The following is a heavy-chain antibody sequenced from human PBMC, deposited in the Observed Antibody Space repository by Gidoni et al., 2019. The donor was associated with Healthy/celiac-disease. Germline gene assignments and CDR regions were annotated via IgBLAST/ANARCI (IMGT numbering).Heavy chain of an antibody. J-gene: IGHJ4*02. V-gene: IGHV1-69*01. Sequence: QVQLVQSGAEVKKPGSSVKVSCKPSGGTFSSYAIRWGRQAPGQGLEWMGGIIPIFGTANYAQKFQGRVTITADESTSTAYMELSSLRSEDTAVYYCARDLSGYSSSWSPGGYFDYWGQGTLVTVSS. CDR2: IIPIFGTA. D-gene: IGHD6-13*01. CDR3: ARDLSGYSSSWSPGGYFDY. CDR1: GGTFSSYA.